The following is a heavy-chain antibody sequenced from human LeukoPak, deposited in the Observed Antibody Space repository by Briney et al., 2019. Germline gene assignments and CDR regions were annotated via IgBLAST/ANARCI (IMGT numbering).Heavy chain of an antibody. CDR2: IDPSDSYT. CDR3: ARHENYDFWSGYYQNDY. Sequence: NPGESLRISCKGSGYSFTSYWISWVRQMPGKGLEWMGRIDPSDSYTNYSPSFQGHVTISADKSISTAYLQWSSLKASDTAMYYCARHENYDFWSGYYQNDYWGQGTLVTVSS. CDR1: GYSFTSYW. V-gene: IGHV5-10-1*01. J-gene: IGHJ4*02. D-gene: IGHD3-3*01.